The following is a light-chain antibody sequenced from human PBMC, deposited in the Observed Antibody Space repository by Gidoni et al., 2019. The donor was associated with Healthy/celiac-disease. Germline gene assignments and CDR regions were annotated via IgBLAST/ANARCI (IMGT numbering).Light chain of an antibody. V-gene: IGKV1-39*01. CDR2: AAS. J-gene: IGKJ4*01. CDR1: QSISSY. Sequence: DIQMTQSPSSLSASVGDRVTITCRASQSISSYLNCYQQKPGKAPKLLIYAASSLQSGVPSRFSGSGSGTDFTLTISSLQPEDFATYYCQQSYSTPPDFGGXTKVEIK. CDR3: QQSYSTPPD.